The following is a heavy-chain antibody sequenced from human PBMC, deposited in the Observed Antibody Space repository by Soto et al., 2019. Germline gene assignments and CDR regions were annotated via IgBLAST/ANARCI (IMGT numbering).Heavy chain of an antibody. Sequence: GGSLRLSCAASGFTISSYGMHWVRQAPGKGLEWVAVISYDGSNKYYADSVKGRFTISRDNSKNTLYLQMNSLRAEDTAVYYCAKDQIWLSYFDYWGQGTLVTVAS. CDR1: GFTISSYG. CDR3: AKDQIWLSYFDY. CDR2: ISYDGSNK. D-gene: IGHD3-10*01. V-gene: IGHV3-30*18. J-gene: IGHJ4*02.